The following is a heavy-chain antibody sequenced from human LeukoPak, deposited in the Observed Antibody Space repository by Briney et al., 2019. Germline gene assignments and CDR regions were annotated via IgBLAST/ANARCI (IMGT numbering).Heavy chain of an antibody. Sequence: SVKVSCKASGGTFSSYAISWVRQAPGQGLEWMGGIIPIFGTANYAQKFQGRVTITADESTSTAYMELRSLRSDDTAVYYCARVTIFGVVPFDYWGQGTLVTVSS. CDR3: ARVTIFGVVPFDY. D-gene: IGHD3-3*01. CDR1: GGTFSSYA. V-gene: IGHV1-69*13. CDR2: IIPIFGTA. J-gene: IGHJ4*02.